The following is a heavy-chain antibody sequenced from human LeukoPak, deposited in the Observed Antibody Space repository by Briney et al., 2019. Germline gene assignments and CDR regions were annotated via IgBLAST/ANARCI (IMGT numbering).Heavy chain of an antibody. CDR2: ISYSGTT. D-gene: IGHD6-13*01. J-gene: IGHJ4*02. CDR1: DVSISSGIYY. CDR3: ARHSSSWYYFDY. Sequence: SETLSLTCSVSDVSISSGIYYWGWIRQSPGRGLEWIGSISYSGTTFYTPSLKSRGTISVDTSKNQFSLNLNSLTATDTAIYYCARHSSSWYYFDYWAQGILVTVSS. V-gene: IGHV4-39*01.